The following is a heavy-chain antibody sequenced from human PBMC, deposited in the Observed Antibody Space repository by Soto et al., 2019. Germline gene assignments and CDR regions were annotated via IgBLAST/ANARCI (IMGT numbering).Heavy chain of an antibody. CDR2: IYSGGST. CDR1: GFTVSSNY. J-gene: IGHJ4*02. CDR3: ARWQYGDYVIQ. D-gene: IGHD4-17*01. Sequence: GGSLRLSCAASGFTVSSNYMSWVRQAPGKGLEWVSVIYSGGSTYYADSVKGRFTISRDNSKNTLYLQMNSLRAEDTAVYYCARWQYGDYVIQWGQGTLVTVSS. V-gene: IGHV3-66*01.